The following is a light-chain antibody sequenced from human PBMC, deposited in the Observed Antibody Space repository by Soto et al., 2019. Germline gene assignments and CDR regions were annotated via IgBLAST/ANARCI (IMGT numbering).Light chain of an antibody. CDR2: DAS. CDR1: QSISLS. CDR3: QQYNSYWT. V-gene: IGKV1-5*01. J-gene: IGKJ1*01. Sequence: DIRMTQSPSTLSAFVGDRVTITCRASQSISLSLAWYQQKPGKAPDLLISDASNLERGDPSRFSGSGSGTEFTLTISSLQPNDFANYYCQQYNSYWTFGPGTKVEIK.